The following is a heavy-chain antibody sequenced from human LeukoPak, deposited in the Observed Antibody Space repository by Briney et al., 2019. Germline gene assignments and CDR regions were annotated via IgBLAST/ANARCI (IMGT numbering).Heavy chain of an antibody. D-gene: IGHD2-8*01. CDR2: TNSDGSST. Sequence: PGGSLRLSCAASGFTFSSYWMHWVRQAPGKGLVWVSRTNSDGSSTSYADSVKGRFTISRDNAKNTLYLQMNSLRAEDTAVYYCARGGYCTNGVCYAPIPFDYWGQGTLVTVSS. CDR3: ARGGYCTNGVCYAPIPFDY. CDR1: GFTFSSYW. V-gene: IGHV3-74*01. J-gene: IGHJ4*02.